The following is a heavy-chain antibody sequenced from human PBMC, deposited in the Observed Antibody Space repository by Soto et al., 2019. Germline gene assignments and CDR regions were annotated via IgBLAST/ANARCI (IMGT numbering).Heavy chain of an antibody. J-gene: IGHJ4*02. V-gene: IGHV4-30-2*01. CDR1: GGSISSGGYS. Sequence: QLQLQESGSGLVKPSQTLSLTCAVSGGSISSGGYSWSWIRQPPGNGLEWIGYIYHSGSTYYNPSLKSRVTISVDRSKNQFSLKLSSVTAADTAVYYCARAGGLGAVAADSWGQGTLVTVSS. D-gene: IGHD6-19*01. CDR3: ARAGGLGAVAADS. CDR2: IYHSGST.